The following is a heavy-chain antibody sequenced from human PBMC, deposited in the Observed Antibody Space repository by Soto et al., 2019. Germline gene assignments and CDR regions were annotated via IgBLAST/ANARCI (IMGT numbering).Heavy chain of an antibody. J-gene: IGHJ4*02. V-gene: IGHV3-11*06. CDR1: GFTFSDYY. D-gene: IGHD1-1*01. CDR3: TSAERGKTGTRV. CDR2: ISQGSTYT. Sequence: QVHLVESGGDLVKPGGSLRLSCAASGFTFSDYYMSWVRQAPGKGLEWLSYISQGSTYTNYADSVRGRFTISRDNAKKSLYLDMNSLRANDTAVYYCTSAERGKTGTRVWGQGTLVSVSS.